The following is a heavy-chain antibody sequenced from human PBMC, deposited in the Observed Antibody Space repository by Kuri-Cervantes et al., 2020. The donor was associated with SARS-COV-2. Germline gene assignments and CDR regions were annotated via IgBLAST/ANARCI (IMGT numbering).Heavy chain of an antibody. V-gene: IGHV4-39*07. CDR3: ASYRDFWSGTAGIDY. CDR2: IYYSGST. CDR1: GGSISSSSYY. D-gene: IGHD3-3*01. J-gene: IGHJ4*02. Sequence: SETLSLTCTVSGGSISSSSYYWGWIRQPPGKGLEWIGSIYYSGSTYYDPSLKSRVTISVDTSKNQFSLKLSSVTAADTAVYYCASYRDFWSGTAGIDYWGQGTLVTVSS.